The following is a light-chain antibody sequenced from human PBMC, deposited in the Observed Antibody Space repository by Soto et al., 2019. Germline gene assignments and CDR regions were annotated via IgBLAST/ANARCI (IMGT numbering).Light chain of an antibody. Sequence: EIVLTQSPGTLSLSPGERATLSCRAIQSVSSSYLAWYQQKPGQAPRLLIYGSSSSDTGIPYRFSGSGSGKDFTLTISRLEPEDFAVYYCQQYGSSPLTYGGGTXVXI. CDR3: QQYGSSPLT. J-gene: IGKJ4*01. V-gene: IGKV3-20*01. CDR2: GSS. CDR1: QSVSSSY.